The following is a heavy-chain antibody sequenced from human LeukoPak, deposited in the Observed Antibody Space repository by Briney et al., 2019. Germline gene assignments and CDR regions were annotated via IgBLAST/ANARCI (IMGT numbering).Heavy chain of an antibody. V-gene: IGHV4-30-4*01. CDR1: GGSISSGDYY. CDR2: IYYSGTT. CDR3: ARESFGWPGTFDI. J-gene: IGHJ3*02. D-gene: IGHD3-10*01. Sequence: TSETLSLTCTVSGGSISSGDYYWTWIRQPPGMGLEWIGNIYYSGTTFYNPSLKSRVSISVDTSKNQFSLNLSSVIAADTAVYYCARESFGWPGTFDIWGQGTMVIVSS.